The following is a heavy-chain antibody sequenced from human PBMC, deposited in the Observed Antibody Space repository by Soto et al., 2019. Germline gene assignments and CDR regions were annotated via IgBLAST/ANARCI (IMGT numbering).Heavy chain of an antibody. Sequence: QVQLVQSGAEVKKPGSSVKVSCKASGGTFSSYAISWVRQAPGQGLGWMGGIIPIFGTAHYAQKFQGRVTITADESTSTAYMELSSLRSEDTAVYYCARGIVVVPAANEFYYYYGMDVWGQGTTVTVSS. V-gene: IGHV1-69*01. CDR1: GGTFSSYA. J-gene: IGHJ6*02. CDR2: IIPIFGTA. CDR3: ARGIVVVPAANEFYYYYGMDV. D-gene: IGHD2-2*01.